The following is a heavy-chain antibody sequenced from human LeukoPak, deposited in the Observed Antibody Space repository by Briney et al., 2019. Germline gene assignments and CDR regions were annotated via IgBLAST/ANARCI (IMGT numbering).Heavy chain of an antibody. Sequence: SETLSLTCTVSGGSISSYYWSWIRQPPGKGLEWIGYIYYSGSTNYNPSLKSRVTISVDTSKNQFSLKLSSVTAADTAVYYCARQDYYDSSGYYAYYFDYWGQGTLVTVSS. CDR1: GGSISSYY. CDR2: IYYSGST. V-gene: IGHV4-59*01. J-gene: IGHJ4*02. D-gene: IGHD3-22*01. CDR3: ARQDYYDSSGYYAYYFDY.